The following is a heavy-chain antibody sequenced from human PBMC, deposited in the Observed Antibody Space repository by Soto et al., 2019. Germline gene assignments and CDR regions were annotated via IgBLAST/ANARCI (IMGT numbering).Heavy chain of an antibody. D-gene: IGHD1-7*01. V-gene: IGHV4-4*02. CDR1: GGSFTSNNW. CDR2: IYRTGST. Sequence: PSETLSLTCAVSGGSFTSNNWSTWVRQPPGQGLEGIGEIYRTGSTNYSPSLKSRVTISLDKSENQFSLKVTSLTAADTAVYYCASRDPGTSVDYWGQGTLVTVSS. CDR3: ASRDPGTSVDY. J-gene: IGHJ4*02.